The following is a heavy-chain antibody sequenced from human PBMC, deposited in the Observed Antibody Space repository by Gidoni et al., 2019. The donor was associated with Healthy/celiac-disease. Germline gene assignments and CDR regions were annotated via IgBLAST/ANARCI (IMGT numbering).Heavy chain of an antibody. CDR1: AWSFSGHS. Sequence: QVQLQQWGAGLLKPSETLSLTCAVYAWSFSGHSWSRLRQPPGKGLEWIGEINHSGSTNYNPSLKSRVTISVDTSKNQFSLKLSSVTAADTAVYYCARGTYYYGSGRPIDYWGQGTLVTVSS. CDR3: ARGTYYYGSGRPIDY. D-gene: IGHD3-10*01. V-gene: IGHV4-34*01. J-gene: IGHJ4*02. CDR2: INHSGST.